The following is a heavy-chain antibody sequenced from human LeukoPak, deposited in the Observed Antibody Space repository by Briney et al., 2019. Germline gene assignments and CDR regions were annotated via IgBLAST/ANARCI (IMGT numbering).Heavy chain of an antibody. D-gene: IGHD3-10*01. Sequence: PSETLSLTCTVSGGSISSYYWSWIRQPPGKGLEWIGYIYYSGSTNYNPSLKSRVTISVDTSKNQFSLKLSSVTAADTAVYYCARGKYSWFGELLYYFDYWGQGTLVTVSS. J-gene: IGHJ4*02. CDR2: IYYSGST. V-gene: IGHV4-59*01. CDR3: ARGKYSWFGELLYYFDY. CDR1: GGSISSYY.